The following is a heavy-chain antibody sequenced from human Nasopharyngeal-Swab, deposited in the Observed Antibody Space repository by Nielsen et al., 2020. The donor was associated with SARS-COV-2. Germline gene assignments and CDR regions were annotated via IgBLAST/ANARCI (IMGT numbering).Heavy chain of an antibody. Sequence: SETLSLTCTLSGCPFSSGGYYWSWIRQHPGKGLEWIGYIYYSGSTYYNPSLKSRVTISVDTSKNQFSLKLNSVTAADTAVYYCARARITMIVVVDAFDIWGQGTMVTVSS. CDR2: IYYSGST. CDR1: GCPFSSGGYY. D-gene: IGHD3-22*01. CDR3: ARARITMIVVVDAFDI. V-gene: IGHV4-31*03. J-gene: IGHJ3*02.